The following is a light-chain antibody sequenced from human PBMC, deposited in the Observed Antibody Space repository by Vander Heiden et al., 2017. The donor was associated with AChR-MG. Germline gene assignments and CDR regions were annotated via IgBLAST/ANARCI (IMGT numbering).Light chain of an antibody. J-gene: IGLJ1*01. CDR3: QSYDASMGYV. V-gene: IGLV1-40*01. CDR2: HNN. Sequence: QSVLTHPPSVSGAPGQRVTIPCTGSSSNIGAGYDVHWYQQLPGAAPKLLIYHNNNRPSGVPDRFSGSKSGTSASLAISGLQAEDEADYHCQSYDASMGYVFGTGTKVTVL. CDR1: SSNIGAGYD.